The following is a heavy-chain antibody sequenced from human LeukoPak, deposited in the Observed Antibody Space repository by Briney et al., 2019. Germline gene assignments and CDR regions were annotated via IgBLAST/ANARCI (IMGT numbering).Heavy chain of an antibody. Sequence: GGSLRLSCAASGFTFSSYSMNWVRQAPGKGLEWVSSISSSSSYIYYADSVKGRFTISRDNAKNSLYLQMNSLRAEDTAVYYCARDLWAVVVPAAVGSYYMDVWGKGTTVTVSS. CDR2: ISSSSSYI. D-gene: IGHD2-2*01. CDR3: ARDLWAVVVPAAVGSYYMDV. V-gene: IGHV3-21*01. J-gene: IGHJ6*03. CDR1: GFTFSSYS.